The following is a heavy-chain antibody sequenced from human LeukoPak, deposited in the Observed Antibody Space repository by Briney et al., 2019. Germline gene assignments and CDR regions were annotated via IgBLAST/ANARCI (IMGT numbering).Heavy chain of an antibody. D-gene: IGHD6-19*01. CDR2: VNSDGSTT. CDR1: RFTISRSW. Sequence: PGGSLRLSCAASRFTISRSWMHWVRQAPGKGLVWVSRVNSDGSTTRYADSVKGRFTISRDNAKNTLYLQMNSLRAEDTAVYYCARGEAVASSSFDYWGQGTLVTVSS. J-gene: IGHJ4*02. V-gene: IGHV3-74*01. CDR3: ARGEAVASSSFDY.